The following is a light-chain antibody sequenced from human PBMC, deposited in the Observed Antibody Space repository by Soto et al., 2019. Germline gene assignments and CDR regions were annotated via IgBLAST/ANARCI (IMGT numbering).Light chain of an antibody. CDR1: SFNIGNNY. J-gene: IGLJ2*01. Sequence: QSVLTQPPSVSATPGQKVTISCSGSSFNIGNNYVSWYQQLPGTAPKLLIYDNNKRPSGIPDRFSGSKSVTSATLDITGLQTGDEADYYCGTWYFGLSTVVFGGGTKLTVL. CDR3: GTWYFGLSTVV. CDR2: DNN. V-gene: IGLV1-51*01.